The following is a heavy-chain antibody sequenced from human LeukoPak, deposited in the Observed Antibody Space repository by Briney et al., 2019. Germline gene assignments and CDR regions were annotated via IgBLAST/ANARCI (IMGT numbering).Heavy chain of an antibody. D-gene: IGHD6-13*01. CDR1: GYTFTSCG. J-gene: IGHJ4*02. V-gene: IGHV1-18*01. CDR2: ISAYNGNT. Sequence: ASVEVSCKASGYTFTSCGISWVRQAPGQGLEWMGWISAYNGNTNYAQKLQGRVTMTTDTSTSTAYMELRSLRSDDTAVYYCARGRPSRYSSSWYFDYWGQGTLVTVSS. CDR3: ARGRPSRYSSSWYFDY.